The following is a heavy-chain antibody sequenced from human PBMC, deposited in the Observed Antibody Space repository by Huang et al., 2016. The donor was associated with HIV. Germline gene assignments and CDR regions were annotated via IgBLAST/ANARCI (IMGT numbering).Heavy chain of an antibody. D-gene: IGHD1-26*01. CDR2: ISYDGSSK. CDR1: GFTFNKFD. CDR3: AKDGRGSGTYYDYFEY. J-gene: IGHJ4*02. V-gene: IGHV3-30*18. Sequence: QVQLVESGGGVVQPGRSLRLSCAAFGFTFNKFDMHWVSQATGKGMEWVAIISYDGSSKYHADSVKGRFTISRDNSKNTVYPQMNSLRVEDTAVYYCAKDGRGSGTYYDYFEYWGQGTLVTVSS.